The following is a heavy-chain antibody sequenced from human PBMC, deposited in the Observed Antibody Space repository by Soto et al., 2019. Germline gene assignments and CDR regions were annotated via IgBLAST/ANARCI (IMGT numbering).Heavy chain of an antibody. CDR2: ISSSSSYI. Sequence: PEVSLRLSCAASGFTFSSYSMNWVRQAPGKGLKWVSSISSSSSYIYYADSVKGRFTISRDNAKNSLYLQMNSLRAEDTAVYYCARDVVDSFPASFDYWGQGTLVTVSS. V-gene: IGHV3-21*01. CDR1: GFTFSSYS. CDR3: ARDVVDSFPASFDY. J-gene: IGHJ4*02. D-gene: IGHD2-15*01.